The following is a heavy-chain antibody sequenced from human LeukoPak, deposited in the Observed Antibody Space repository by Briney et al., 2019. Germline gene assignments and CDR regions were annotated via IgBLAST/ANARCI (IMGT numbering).Heavy chain of an antibody. V-gene: IGHV1-24*01. D-gene: IGHD3-3*01. CDR3: ATVPRITIFGVVQYNWFDP. CDR2: FDPEDGET. CDR1: GYTLTELS. J-gene: IGHJ5*02. Sequence: ASVKVSRKVSGYTLTELSMHWVRQAPGKGLEWMGGFDPEDGETIYAQKFQGRVTMTEDTSTDTAYMELSSLRSEDTAVYYCATVPRITIFGVVQYNWFDPWGQGTLVTVSS.